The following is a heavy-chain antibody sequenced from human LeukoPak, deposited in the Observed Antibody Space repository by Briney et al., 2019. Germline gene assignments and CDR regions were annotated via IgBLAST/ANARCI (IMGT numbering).Heavy chain of an antibody. CDR1: GYTFTSYY. CDR3: ARDPSLWFGEFPGFDY. D-gene: IGHD3-10*01. Sequence: ASVEVSCKASGYTFTSYYMHWVRQAPGQGLEWMGIINPSGGSTSYAQKFQGRVTMTRDTSTSTVYMELSSLRSEDTAVYYCARDPSLWFGEFPGFDYWGQGTLVTVSS. V-gene: IGHV1-46*01. CDR2: INPSGGST. J-gene: IGHJ4*02.